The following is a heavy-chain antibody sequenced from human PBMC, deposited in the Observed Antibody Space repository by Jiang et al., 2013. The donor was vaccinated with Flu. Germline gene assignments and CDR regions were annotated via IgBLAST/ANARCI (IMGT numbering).Heavy chain of an antibody. CDR1: GFTFSSYG. D-gene: IGHD3-3*01. V-gene: IGHV3-33*01. CDR2: IWYDGSNK. Sequence: QLLESGGGVVQPGRSLRLSCAASGFTFSSYGMHWVRQAPGKGLEWVAVIWYDGSNKYYADSVKGRFTISRDNSKNTLYLQMNSLRAEDTAVYYCAREEGPRVVIAYYYGMDVWGKGTTVTVSS. J-gene: IGHJ6*04. CDR3: AREEGPRVVIAYYYGMDV.